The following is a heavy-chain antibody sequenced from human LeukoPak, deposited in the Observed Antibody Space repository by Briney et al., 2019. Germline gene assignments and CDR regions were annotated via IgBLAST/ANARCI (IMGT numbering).Heavy chain of an antibody. CDR2: IYYSGST. D-gene: IGHD3-22*01. CDR1: GGSISSGDYY. V-gene: IGHV4-30-4*01. CDR3: AREFSDSSGYYQDY. J-gene: IGHJ4*02. Sequence: SETLSLTCTVSGGSISSGDYYWSWIRQPPGKGLEWIGYIYYSGSTYYNPSLKSRVTISVDTSKNQFSLKLSSVTAADTAVYYCAREFSDSSGYYQDYWGQGTLATVSS.